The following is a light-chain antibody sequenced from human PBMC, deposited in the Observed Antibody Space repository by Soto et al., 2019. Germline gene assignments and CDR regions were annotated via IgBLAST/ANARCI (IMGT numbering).Light chain of an antibody. CDR2: CAS. CDR1: QTISIY. V-gene: IGKV1-39*01. J-gene: IGKJ1*01. Sequence: DIQMTQSPSSLPASVGDRVTITCRANQTISIYLNWYQQNPGKAPKLLIHCASSLESGVPSRFSGSGSGTDFTLTISSLQPEDFATFYCQQTYSSFWTFGQGTKVEIK. CDR3: QQTYSSFWT.